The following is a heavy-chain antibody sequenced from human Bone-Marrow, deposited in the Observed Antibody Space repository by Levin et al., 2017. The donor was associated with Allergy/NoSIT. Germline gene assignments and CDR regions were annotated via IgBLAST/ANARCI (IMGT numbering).Heavy chain of an antibody. Sequence: GESLKISCKASGFTFGQQTIGWVRQAPGQGLEWMGWTIPYNGNTKYAQKFQGRVTMTTDASTNTAYMDLRNLRSDDTAVYYCAKETDAYNFVLEFWGQGTLVTVAS. CDR1: GFTFGQQT. D-gene: IGHD5-24*01. CDR3: AKETDAYNFVLEF. J-gene: IGHJ4*02. CDR2: TIPYNGNT. V-gene: IGHV1-18*01.